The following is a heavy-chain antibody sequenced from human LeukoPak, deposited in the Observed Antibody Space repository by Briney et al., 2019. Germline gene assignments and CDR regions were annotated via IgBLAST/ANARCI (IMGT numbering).Heavy chain of an antibody. CDR1: GGSINSDY. J-gene: IGHJ4*02. D-gene: IGHD5-12*01. Sequence: SETLSLTCTVSGGSINSDYWSWIRQPPGKGLQWIGYIYYSGITNYNPSLKSRVTISVDTSKEQFSLKLSSVTAADTAVYYCARVSGYDWESFYDYWGQGTLVTVSS. CDR3: ARVSGYDWESFYDY. CDR2: IYYSGIT. V-gene: IGHV4-59*01.